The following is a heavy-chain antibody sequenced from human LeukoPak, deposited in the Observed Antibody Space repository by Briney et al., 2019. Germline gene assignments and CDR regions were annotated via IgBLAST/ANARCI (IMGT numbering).Heavy chain of an antibody. CDR1: GYRFTNYW. CDR3: ARRDSGFEFFDS. CDR2: IYPGDSDT. D-gene: IGHD5-12*01. Sequence: GESLRISCKGAGYRFTNYWIGWVRQMAGQGLEWMGIIYPGDSDTRYSPSFQGQVTISADKSISTAYLQWSSLKASDTAMYLCARRDSGFEFFDSWGQGTLVTVSS. V-gene: IGHV5-51*01. J-gene: IGHJ4*02.